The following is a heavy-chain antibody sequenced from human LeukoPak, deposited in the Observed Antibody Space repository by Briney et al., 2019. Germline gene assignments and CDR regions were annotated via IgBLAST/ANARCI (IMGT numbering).Heavy chain of an antibody. D-gene: IGHD2-2*01. Sequence: GGSLRLSCAASGFTFSSYAMHWVRQAPGKGLEWVAVISYDGSNNYYADSVKGRFTISRDNSKNTLYLQMNSLRAEDTAVYYCARTAHPVRNYFDYWGQGTLVTVSS. V-gene: IGHV3-30*04. CDR2: ISYDGSNN. CDR1: GFTFSSYA. CDR3: ARTAHPVRNYFDY. J-gene: IGHJ4*02.